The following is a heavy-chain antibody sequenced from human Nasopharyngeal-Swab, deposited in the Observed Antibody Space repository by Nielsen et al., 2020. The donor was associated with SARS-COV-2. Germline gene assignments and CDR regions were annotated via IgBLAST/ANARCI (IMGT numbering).Heavy chain of an antibody. Sequence: GESLKISCAASGFTFSNYWMSWVRQTPGKGLEWVANIHQDGSEKTYVDSVKGRFTISRDNSKNSLYLQMNSLRAEDTAVYYYARPSRGQFDYWGQGTLVTVSS. CDR1: GFTFSNYW. CDR2: IHQDGSEK. J-gene: IGHJ4*02. V-gene: IGHV3-7*03. CDR3: ARPSRGQFDY.